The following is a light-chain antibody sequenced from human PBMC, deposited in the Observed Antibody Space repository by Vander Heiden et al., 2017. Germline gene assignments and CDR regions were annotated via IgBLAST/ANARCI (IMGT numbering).Light chain of an antibody. CDR2: SDN. CDR3: ATWDNSLSGRGI. J-gene: IGLJ2*01. V-gene: IGLV1-47*02. CDR1: ISHIGVNL. Sequence: QSVLTQPPSASGTVGQRVTISCSGSISHIGVNLVYWYQQFPGTAPKLLIYSDNQRPSGVPDRFSGSKSGPSASLAIRGLRSEDEADYYWATWDNSLSGRGIFGGGTKLTVV.